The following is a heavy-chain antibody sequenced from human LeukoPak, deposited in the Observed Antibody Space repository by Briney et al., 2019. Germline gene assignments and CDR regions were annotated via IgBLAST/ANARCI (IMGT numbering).Heavy chain of an antibody. CDR1: GYSFSSYG. Sequence: ASVKVSCKTSGYSFSSYGPNWVRQAPGQGLEWIGWFNGYNGNTMSTQKFQGRIIMTADTSANTGYMELRSLTSDDTAVYFCAGPYCSGNKCYRLDYWGQGTLVTVSS. J-gene: IGHJ4*02. D-gene: IGHD2-2*01. CDR3: AGPYCSGNKCYRLDY. V-gene: IGHV1-18*04. CDR2: FNGYNGNT.